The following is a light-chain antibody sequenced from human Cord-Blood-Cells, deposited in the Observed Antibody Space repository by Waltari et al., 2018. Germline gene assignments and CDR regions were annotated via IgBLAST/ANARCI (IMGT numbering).Light chain of an antibody. Sequence: DIQMPPSPSSLSASVGDRVTITCQASQDISNDLNWYQQKPGKAPKLLIYDASNLETGVPSRFSGSGSGTDFTFTISSLQPEDIATYYCQQYDNPPRTFGGGTKVEIK. J-gene: IGKJ4*01. CDR3: QQYDNPPRT. CDR1: QDISND. CDR2: DAS. V-gene: IGKV1-33*01.